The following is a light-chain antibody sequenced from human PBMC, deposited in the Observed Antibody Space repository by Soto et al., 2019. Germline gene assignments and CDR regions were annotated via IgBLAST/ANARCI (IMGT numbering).Light chain of an antibody. J-gene: IGKJ5*01. CDR2: GAS. V-gene: IGKV3-20*01. CDR1: QSVSSSY. CDR3: QQYGSSPLT. Sequence: DIVLTQSPGSLSLSPGERVTLSCRASQSVSSSYLAWYQQKPGQAPRLLIYGASSRATGIPDRFSGSGSGTDFTLTITRLEPEDFAVYYCQQYGSSPLTSGQGTRLEI.